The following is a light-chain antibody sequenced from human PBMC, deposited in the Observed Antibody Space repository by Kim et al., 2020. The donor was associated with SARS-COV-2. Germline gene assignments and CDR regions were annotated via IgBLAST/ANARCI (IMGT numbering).Light chain of an antibody. V-gene: IGKV3-11*01. CDR2: DAS. CDR3: HHRSDWPLT. J-gene: IGKJ4*01. Sequence: EIVLTQSPATLSLSPGERATLSCRASRSVSTFLAWYQQKPGQAPRLLIYDASNRATGIPPRFSGSGSGTDFTLTFSSLEPDDFAVYYCHHRSDWPLTFGGGTKVDIK. CDR1: RSVSTF.